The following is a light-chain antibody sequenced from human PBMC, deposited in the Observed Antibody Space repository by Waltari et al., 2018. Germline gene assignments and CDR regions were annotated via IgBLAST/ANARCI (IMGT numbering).Light chain of an antibody. CDR1: SSNTGSNY. J-gene: IGLJ2*01. V-gene: IGLV1-47*01. CDR3: AAWDDSLSGHVV. Sequence: QSVLTQPPSASGTPGQRVTIAFSGSSSNTGSNYVDWYQQLPGTTPKLLIDRNNQRPSGITDRFSGSNAGTSASLAISGRRSEDEADDYCAAWDDSLSGHVVFGGGTKLTVL. CDR2: RNN.